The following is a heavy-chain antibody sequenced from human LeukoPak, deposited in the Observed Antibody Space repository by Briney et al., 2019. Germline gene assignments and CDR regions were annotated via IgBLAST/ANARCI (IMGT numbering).Heavy chain of an antibody. D-gene: IGHD2-15*01. CDR3: ARVNIVDFPARAFDI. CDR1: GFTFSSYS. Sequence: PGGSLRLSCAASGFTFSSYSMNWVRQAPGKGLEWVSSISSSSSYIYYADSVKGRFTISRDNAKNSLYLQMNSLRAEDTAVYYCARVNIVDFPARAFDIWGQGTMVTVSS. J-gene: IGHJ3*02. CDR2: ISSSSSYI. V-gene: IGHV3-21*01.